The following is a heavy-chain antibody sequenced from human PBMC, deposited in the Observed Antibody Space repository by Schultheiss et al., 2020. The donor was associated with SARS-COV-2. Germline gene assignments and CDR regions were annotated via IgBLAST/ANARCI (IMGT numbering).Heavy chain of an antibody. V-gene: IGHV4-61*05. D-gene: IGHD2-15*01. CDR2: IYYSGST. CDR3: ARTCSGGSCYSGGFDY. Sequence: SETLSLTCTVSGGSISSSSYYWSWIRQPPGKGLEWIGYIYYSGSTNYNPSLKSRVTISVDTSKNQFSLKLSSVTAADTAVYYCARTCSGGSCYSGGFDYWGQGTLVTVSS. CDR1: GGSISSSSYY. J-gene: IGHJ4*02.